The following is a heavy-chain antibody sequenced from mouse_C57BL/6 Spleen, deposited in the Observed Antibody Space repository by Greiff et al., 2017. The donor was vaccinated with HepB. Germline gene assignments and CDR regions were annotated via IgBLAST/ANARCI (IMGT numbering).Heavy chain of an antibody. CDR1: GFTFSSYA. V-gene: IGHV5-4*01. CDR2: LSDGGSYT. Sequence: EVKLVESGGGLVKPGGSLKLSCAASGFTFSSYAKSWVRQTPEKRLEWVATLSDGGSYTYYPDNVKGRFTISRDNAKNNLYLQMSHLKSEDTAMYYCARDRGNSAYWGQGTLVTVSA. D-gene: IGHD2-1*01. J-gene: IGHJ3*01. CDR3: ARDRGNSAY.